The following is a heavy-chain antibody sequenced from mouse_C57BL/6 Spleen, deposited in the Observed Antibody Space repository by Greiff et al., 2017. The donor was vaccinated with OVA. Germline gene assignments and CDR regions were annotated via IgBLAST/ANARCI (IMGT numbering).Heavy chain of an antibody. Sequence: QVHVKQPGAELVKPGASVKMSCKASGYTFTSYWITWVKQRPGQGLEWIGDIYPGSGSTNYNEKFKSKATLTVDTSSSTAYMQLSSLTSEDSAVYYCARSGVTTVVATEDAMDYWGQGTSVTVSS. CDR2: IYPGSGST. V-gene: IGHV1-55*01. CDR1: GYTFTSYW. CDR3: ARSGVTTVVATEDAMDY. D-gene: IGHD1-1*01. J-gene: IGHJ4*01.